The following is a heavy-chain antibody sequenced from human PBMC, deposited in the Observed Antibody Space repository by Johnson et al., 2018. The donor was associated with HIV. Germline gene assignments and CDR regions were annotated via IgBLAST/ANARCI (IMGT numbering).Heavy chain of an antibody. V-gene: IGHV3-33*06. J-gene: IGHJ3*02. CDR2: IWYDGSNE. D-gene: IGHD2-15*01. CDR3: AKDEIEVAAPWLAFDI. CDR1: GFTFSSYG. Sequence: QVQLVESGGGVVQPGRSLRLSCAASGFTFSSYGMHWVRQAPGKGLEWVAVIWYDGSNEYYADSVKGRFTISRDNSKNTLYLQMNSLRAEDTALYYCAKDEIEVAAPWLAFDIWGQGTMVTVSS.